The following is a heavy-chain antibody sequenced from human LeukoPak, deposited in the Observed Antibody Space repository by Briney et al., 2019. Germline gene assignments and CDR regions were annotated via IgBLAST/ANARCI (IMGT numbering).Heavy chain of an antibody. CDR2: ISSGSTI. CDR3: AKGAFRELYNSWGLQDWFDP. CDR1: GFTFSSYE. Sequence: QTGGSLRLSCAASGFTFSSYEMNWVRQAPGKGLEWVSYISSGSTIYYADSVKGRFTISRDNAKNSLYLQMNSLRAEDTAVYYCAKGAFRELYNSWGLQDWFDPWGQGTLVTVSS. V-gene: IGHV3-48*03. J-gene: IGHJ5*02. D-gene: IGHD1-1*01.